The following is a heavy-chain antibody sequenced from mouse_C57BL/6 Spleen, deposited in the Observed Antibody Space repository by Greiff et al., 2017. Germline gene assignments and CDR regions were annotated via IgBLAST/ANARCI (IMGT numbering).Heavy chain of an antibody. J-gene: IGHJ2*01. CDR1: GYTFTSYW. V-gene: IGHV1-50*01. CDR3: ARRRDYGFDY. CDR2: IDPSDSYT. Sequence: QVQLQQPGAELVKPGASVKLSCKASGYTFTSYWMQWVKQRPGQGLEWIGEIDPSDSYTNYNQKFKGKATLTVDTSSSTAYMQRSSLTSEDSAVYYCARRRDYGFDYWGQGTTLTVSS. D-gene: IGHD2-4*01.